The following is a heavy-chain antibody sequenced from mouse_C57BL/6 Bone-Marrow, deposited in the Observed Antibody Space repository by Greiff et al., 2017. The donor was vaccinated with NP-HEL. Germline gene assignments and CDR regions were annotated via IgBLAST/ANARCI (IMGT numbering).Heavy chain of an antibody. D-gene: IGHD1-1*01. CDR3: AGGYGSSYWYFDV. Sequence: QVQLQQPGAELVRPGSSVKLSCKASGYTFTSYWMYWVKQRPIQGLEWIGNIDPSDSETHYNQKFKDKATLTVDKSSSTAYMQLSSLTSEDSAVYYCAGGYGSSYWYFDVWGTGTTVTVSS. CDR2: IDPSDSET. J-gene: IGHJ1*03. V-gene: IGHV1-52*01. CDR1: GYTFTSYW.